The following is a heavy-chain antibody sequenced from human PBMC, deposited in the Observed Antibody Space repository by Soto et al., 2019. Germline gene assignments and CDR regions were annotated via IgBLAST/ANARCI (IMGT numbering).Heavy chain of an antibody. J-gene: IGHJ4*02. CDR2: ISDSGGST. D-gene: IGHD5-12*01. CDR3: ANKPNTYRVYVY. Sequence: GGSLRLSCAASGFTFSSYSMSWIRQAPGKGLEWVSSISDSGGSTYYADSVKGRFTISRDNAKNTLYLQMNSLRAEDTAVYYCANKPNTYRVYVYSGQGSLVTVSS. V-gene: IGHV3-23*01. CDR1: GFTFSSYS.